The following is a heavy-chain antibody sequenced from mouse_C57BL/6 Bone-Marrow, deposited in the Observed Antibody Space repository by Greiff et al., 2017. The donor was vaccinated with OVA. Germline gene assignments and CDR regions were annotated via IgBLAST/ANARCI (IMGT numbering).Heavy chain of an antibody. CDR1: GYTFTSYW. CDR3: ARGETAQATAWFAY. CDR2: IHPNSGST. Sequence: VQLQQPGAELVKPGASVKLSCKASGYTFTSYWMHWVKQRPGQGLEWIGMIHPNSGSTNYNEKFKSKATLTVDKSSSTAYMQLSSLTSEDSAVYYCARGETAQATAWFAYWGQGTLVTVS. D-gene: IGHD3-2*02. J-gene: IGHJ3*01. V-gene: IGHV1-64*01.